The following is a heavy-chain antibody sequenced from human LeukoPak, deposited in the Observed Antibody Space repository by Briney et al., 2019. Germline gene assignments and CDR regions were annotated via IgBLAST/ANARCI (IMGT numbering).Heavy chain of an antibody. D-gene: IGHD4-11*01. CDR2: IRYDGTNT. CDR3: ARDPYSKYAAYYYYMDV. J-gene: IGHJ6*03. CDR1: GLTFSNYG. Sequence: GGSLRLSCAASGLTFSNYGMHWVRQAPGKGLEWIAHIRYDGTNTYYTDSVKGRFTISRDNSKNTLYLQMSSLRPEDTALYYCARDPYSKYAAYYYYMDVWRKGTTVTVSS. V-gene: IGHV3-30*02.